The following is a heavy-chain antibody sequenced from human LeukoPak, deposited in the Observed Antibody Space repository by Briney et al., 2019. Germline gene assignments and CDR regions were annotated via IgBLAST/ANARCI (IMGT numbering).Heavy chain of an antibody. CDR3: ARGFDGVAGWFDP. CDR2: ISYRGST. Sequence: SETLSLTCTVSGGSISGYYWSWIRQPPGKGLEWIGYISYRGSTKYNPSLKSRVTISVDTSKNQFSLKLSSVIAADTAAYYCARGFDGVAGWFDPWGQGTLVIVSS. CDR1: GGSISGYY. J-gene: IGHJ5*02. V-gene: IGHV4-59*01. D-gene: IGHD3-9*01.